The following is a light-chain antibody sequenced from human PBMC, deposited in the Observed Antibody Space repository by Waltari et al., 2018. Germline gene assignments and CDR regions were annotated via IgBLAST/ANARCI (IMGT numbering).Light chain of an antibody. Sequence: SFELTQPPSVSVSPGQTATITCSGAILGHKNSCWYQQKPGQSPVLVIYEDNKRPSGIPELFSGSNSGNTATLTISGTQSLDEADYYCQAWDSNTVFGGGTKLTVL. J-gene: IGLJ3*02. CDR2: EDN. V-gene: IGLV3-1*01. CDR3: QAWDSNTV. CDR1: ILGHKN.